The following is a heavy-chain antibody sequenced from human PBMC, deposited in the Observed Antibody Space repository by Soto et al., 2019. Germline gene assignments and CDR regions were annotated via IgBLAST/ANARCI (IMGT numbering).Heavy chain of an antibody. V-gene: IGHV3-23*01. D-gene: IGHD2-15*01. CDR2: ISGSGGST. J-gene: IGHJ5*02. CDR1: GGSFDAYF. Sequence: HPSETLSLTCEVSGGSFDAYFWSWIRQPPGKGLEWVSAISGSGGSTYYADSVKGRFTISRDNSKNTLYLQMNSLRAEDTAVYYCAKDPTVVVVAARGANWFDPWGQGTLVTVSS. CDR3: AKDPTVVVVAARGANWFDP.